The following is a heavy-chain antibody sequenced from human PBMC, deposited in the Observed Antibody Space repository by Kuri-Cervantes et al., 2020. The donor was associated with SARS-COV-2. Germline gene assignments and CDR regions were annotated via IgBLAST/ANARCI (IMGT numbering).Heavy chain of an antibody. CDR1: GFTFSSYS. J-gene: IGHJ4*02. CDR3: AKDGFLSSGIVGATAIY. CDR2: INSDGSTT. D-gene: IGHD1-26*01. V-gene: IGHV3-74*01. Sequence: GESLKISCAASGFTFSSYSMNWVRQAPGKGLVWVSRINSDGSTTNYADSVKGRFTISRDNSKNTLYLQMNSLRAEDTAVYYCAKDGFLSSGIVGATAIYWGQGTLVTVSS.